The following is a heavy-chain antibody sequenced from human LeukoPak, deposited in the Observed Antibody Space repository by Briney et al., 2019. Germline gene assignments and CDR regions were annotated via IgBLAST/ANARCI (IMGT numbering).Heavy chain of an antibody. D-gene: IGHD3-9*01. J-gene: IGHJ6*04. Sequence: ASVKVSCKASGGTFSSYAISWVRQAPGQGLEWMGGIIPIFGTANYAQKFQGRVTITADKSTSTAYMELSSLRSEDTAVYYCARVVRYDYGMDVWGKGTTVTVSS. V-gene: IGHV1-69*06. CDR1: GGTFSSYA. CDR3: ARVVRYDYGMDV. CDR2: IIPIFGTA.